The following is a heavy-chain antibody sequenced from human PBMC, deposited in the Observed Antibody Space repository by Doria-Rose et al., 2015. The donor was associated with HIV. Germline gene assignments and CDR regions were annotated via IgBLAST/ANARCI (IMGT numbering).Heavy chain of an antibody. CDR1: GVSLSSPGMG. D-gene: IGHD6-13*01. CDR3: ARIKSSRWYHKYYFDF. Sequence: QVQLVQSGPVLVKPTETLTLTCTVSGVSLSSPGMGVSWIRQPPGKVLEWLANIVSDDERSYKTSLKSRLTISRGTSKSQVVLTMTDMDPVDTATYYCARIKSSRWYHKYYFDFWGQGTLVIVSA. V-gene: IGHV2-26*01. CDR2: IVSDDER. J-gene: IGHJ4*02.